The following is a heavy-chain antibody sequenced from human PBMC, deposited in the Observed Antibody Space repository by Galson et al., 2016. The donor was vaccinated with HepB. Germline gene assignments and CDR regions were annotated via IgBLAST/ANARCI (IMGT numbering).Heavy chain of an antibody. CDR1: GFTFRTHA. Sequence: SLRLSCAASGFTFRTHAVHWVRQAPGKGLEWVGDSKYYPDSVKGRFTIPRDNSKNTLYLQMNSLRPEDTAVYYCARCVDTSMAPFDYWGQGTLLTVSS. CDR2: SK. V-gene: IGHV3-30*04. CDR3: ARCVDTSMAPFDY. D-gene: IGHD5-18*01. J-gene: IGHJ4*02.